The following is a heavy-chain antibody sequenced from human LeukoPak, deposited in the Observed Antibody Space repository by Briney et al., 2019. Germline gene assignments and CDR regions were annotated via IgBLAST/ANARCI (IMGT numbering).Heavy chain of an antibody. V-gene: IGHV3-30*18. CDR2: ISYDGSNK. CDR1: GFTFSSYG. Sequence: GGSLRLSCAASGFTFSSYGMHWVRQAPGKGLEWVAVISYDGSNKYYTDSVKGRFTISRDNSKNTLYLQLNSLRVEDTAVYYCAKNYYGSGSHMDYFDYWGQGTLVTVSS. D-gene: IGHD3-10*01. CDR3: AKNYYGSGSHMDYFDY. J-gene: IGHJ4*02.